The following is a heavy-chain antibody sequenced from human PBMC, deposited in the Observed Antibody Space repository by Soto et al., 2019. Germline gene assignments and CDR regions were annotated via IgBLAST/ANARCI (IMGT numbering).Heavy chain of an antibody. V-gene: IGHV4-39*01. D-gene: IGHD3-10*01. CDR3: ARLHYYGSGSARYYFDY. CDR1: GGSISSSSYY. CDR2: IYYSGST. J-gene: IGHJ4*02. Sequence: QLQLQESGPGLVKPSETLSLTCTVSGGSISSSSYYWGWIRQPPGKGLEWIGSIYYSGSTYYNPSLKSRVTISVDTSKNQFPLKLSSVTAADTAVYYCARLHYYGSGSARYYFDYWGQGTLVTVSS.